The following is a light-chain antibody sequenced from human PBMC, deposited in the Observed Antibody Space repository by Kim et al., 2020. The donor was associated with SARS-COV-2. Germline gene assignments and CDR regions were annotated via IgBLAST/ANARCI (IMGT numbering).Light chain of an antibody. J-gene: IGLJ3*02. CDR2: SDN. CDR3: VAWDDSLNGPV. CDR1: RSNIGSNT. V-gene: IGLV1-44*01. Sequence: GQRGTISCSGGRSNIGSNTVNWYQQLPGTAPKLLIYSDNQRPSGVPDRFSGSKSGTSASLAISGLQSEDEADYYCVAWDDSLNGPVFGGGTQLTVL.